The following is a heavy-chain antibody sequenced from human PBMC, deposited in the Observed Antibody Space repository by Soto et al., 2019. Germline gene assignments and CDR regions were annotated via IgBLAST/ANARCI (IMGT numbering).Heavy chain of an antibody. CDR2: VSNDGSNK. D-gene: IGHD6-19*01. CDR3: AKVLLTYTSGWYHPHFDY. V-gene: IGHV3-30*18. J-gene: IGHJ4*02. CDR1: GFTLSSYV. Sequence: QVQLVESGGGVVQPGRSLRLSCAASGFTLSSYVMHWVRQAPGNGLEWVAVVSNDGSNKDYADSVKGRFTISRDNSKNTLYLQMNSLRAEDTAVYYCAKVLLTYTSGWYHPHFDYWGQGTLVTVSS.